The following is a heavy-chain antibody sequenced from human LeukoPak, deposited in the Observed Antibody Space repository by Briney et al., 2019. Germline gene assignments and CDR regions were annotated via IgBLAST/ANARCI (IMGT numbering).Heavy chain of an antibody. CDR1: GFTFSSYA. J-gene: IGHJ4*02. D-gene: IGHD5-24*01. CDR2: ISYDGSNK. Sequence: GGSLRLSCAASGFTFSSYAMHWVRQAPAKGLEWVAFISYDGSNKYYADSVKGRFTISRDNSKNTLYLQMNSLRAEDTAVYYCARAGRDGYKILGYINYWGQGTLVTVSS. CDR3: ARAGRDGYKILGYINY. V-gene: IGHV3-30-3*01.